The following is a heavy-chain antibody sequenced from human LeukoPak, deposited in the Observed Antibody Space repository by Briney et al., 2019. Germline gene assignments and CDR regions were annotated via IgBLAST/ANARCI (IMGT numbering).Heavy chain of an antibody. V-gene: IGHV3-11*01. J-gene: IGHJ1*01. D-gene: IGHD3-9*01. CDR1: GFTFTDYY. CDR3: ARDGHYDILTGYFQD. CDR2: ITNSGTTI. Sequence: GGTLRLSCAASGFTFTDYYMSWIRQAPGKGLEWVSYITNSGTTIYYADSVKGRFTISRDNAKNSLYLQMNSLRAEDTAVYYCARDGHYDILTGYFQDWGQGTLVTVSS.